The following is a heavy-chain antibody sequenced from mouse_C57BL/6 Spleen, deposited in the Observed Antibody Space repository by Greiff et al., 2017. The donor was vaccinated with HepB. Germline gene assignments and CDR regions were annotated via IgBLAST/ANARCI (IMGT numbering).Heavy chain of an antibody. J-gene: IGHJ3*01. CDR3: ARLAYYGSSPSWFAY. CDR1: GYSFTGYY. V-gene: IGHV1-42*01. CDR2: INPSTGGT. D-gene: IGHD1-1*01. Sequence: EVQLQQSGPELVKPGASVKISCKASGYSFTGYYMNWVKQSPEKSLEWIGEINPSTGGTTYNQKFKAKATLTVDKSSSTAYLQLKSLTSEDSAVYYCARLAYYGSSPSWFAYWGQGTLVTVSA.